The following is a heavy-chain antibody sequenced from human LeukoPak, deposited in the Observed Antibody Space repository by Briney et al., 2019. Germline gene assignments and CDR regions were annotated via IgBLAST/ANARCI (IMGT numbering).Heavy chain of an antibody. Sequence: GGSLRLSCAASGFTFSSYSMNWVRQAPGKGLEWVSSISSSSSYIYYADSVKGRFTISRDNAKNSLYLQMNSLRAEDTAVYYCARDIAVPGTADYWGQGTLVTVSS. D-gene: IGHD6-19*01. CDR3: ARDIAVPGTADY. CDR1: GFTFSSYS. J-gene: IGHJ4*02. CDR2: ISSSSSYI. V-gene: IGHV3-21*01.